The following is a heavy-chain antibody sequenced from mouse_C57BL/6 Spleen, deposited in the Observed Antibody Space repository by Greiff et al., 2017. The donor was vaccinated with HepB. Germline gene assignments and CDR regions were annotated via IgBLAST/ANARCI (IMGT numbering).Heavy chain of an antibody. CDR2: ISSGSSTI. Sequence: EVQLVESGGGLVKPGGSLKLSCAASGFTFSDYGMHWVRQAPEKGLEWVAYISSGSSTIYYADTVKGRFTISRDNAKNTLFLQMTRLRSEDTAMYYCARTGKDYAMDYWGQGTSVTVSS. V-gene: IGHV5-17*01. J-gene: IGHJ4*01. D-gene: IGHD4-1*01. CDR1: GFTFSDYG. CDR3: ARTGKDYAMDY.